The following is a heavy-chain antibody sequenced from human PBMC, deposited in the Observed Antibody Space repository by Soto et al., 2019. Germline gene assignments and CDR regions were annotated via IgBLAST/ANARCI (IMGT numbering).Heavy chain of an antibody. CDR2: IIPILGIA. D-gene: IGHD3-22*01. CDR1: GGTFSSYT. Sequence: GASVKVSCKASGGTFSSYTISWVRQAPGQGLEWMGRIIPILGIANYAQKFQGRVTITADKSTSTAYMELSSLRSEDTAVYYCASPNYYDSSGYPFLYWGQGTLVTVSS. J-gene: IGHJ4*02. V-gene: IGHV1-69*02. CDR3: ASPNYYDSSGYPFLY.